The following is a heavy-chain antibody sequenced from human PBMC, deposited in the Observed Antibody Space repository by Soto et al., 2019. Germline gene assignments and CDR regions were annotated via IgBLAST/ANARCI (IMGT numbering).Heavy chain of an antibody. V-gene: IGHV3-23*01. CDR2: ISGSGGST. CDR3: ARTPLTRGYYYGMDV. Sequence: GGSLSLSCAASGFTFSSYAMSWVRQAPGKGLEWVSVISGSGGSTYYADSVKGRFTISRDNSKNTLYLQMNSLRAEDTAVYYCARTPLTRGYYYGMDVWGQGTTVTVSS. CDR1: GFTFSSYA. J-gene: IGHJ6*02. D-gene: IGHD2-15*01.